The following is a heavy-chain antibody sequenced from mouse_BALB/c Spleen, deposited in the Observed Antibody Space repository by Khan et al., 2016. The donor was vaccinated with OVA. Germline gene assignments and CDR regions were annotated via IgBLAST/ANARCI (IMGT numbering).Heavy chain of an antibody. Sequence: QLKESGPGLVAPSQSLSITCTISGFSLTNYGVHWVRQPPGKGLEWLVVIWSDGRTTYNSALKSRLTSSKDNSKSQVFLKMNSLQTDDTAMYFCARQPYYHYNIMDYWGQGTSVTVSS. CDR3: ARQPYYHYNIMDY. CDR1: GFSLTNYG. D-gene: IGHD2-10*01. J-gene: IGHJ4*01. V-gene: IGHV2-6-1*01. CDR2: IWSDGRT.